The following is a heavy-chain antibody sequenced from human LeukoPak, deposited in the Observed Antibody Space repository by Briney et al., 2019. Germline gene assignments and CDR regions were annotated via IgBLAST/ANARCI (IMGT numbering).Heavy chain of an antibody. V-gene: IGHV3-7*03. Sequence: GGSLRLSCAASGFTFSSYWMSWVRQAPGKGLEWVANIKQDGSEKYYVDSVKGRFTISRDNAKNSLYLQMNSLRAEDTALYYCAKDIGYYDILTGYSEAFDIWGQGTMVTVSS. CDR1: GFTFSSYW. CDR2: IKQDGSEK. CDR3: AKDIGYYDILTGYSEAFDI. J-gene: IGHJ3*02. D-gene: IGHD3-9*01.